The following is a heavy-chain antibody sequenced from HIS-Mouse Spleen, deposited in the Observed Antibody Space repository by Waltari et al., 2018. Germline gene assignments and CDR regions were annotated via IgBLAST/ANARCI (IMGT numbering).Heavy chain of an antibody. CDR1: GGSISSGVYY. J-gene: IGHJ3*02. D-gene: IGHD3-9*01. CDR3: ARGRQDWERSDAFDI. CDR2: IYYNGMT. Sequence: QVQLQESGPGLVKPSQTLSLTCTVSGGSISSGVYYWSWIRQPPGKGLEWIGYIYYNGMTYYNPSLKSQVTISVDTSKNQFSLKLSSVTAADTAVYYCARGRQDWERSDAFDIWGQGTMVTVSS. V-gene: IGHV4-30-4*01.